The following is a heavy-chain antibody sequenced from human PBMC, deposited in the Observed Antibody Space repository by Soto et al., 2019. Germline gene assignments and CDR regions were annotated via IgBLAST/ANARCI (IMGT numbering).Heavy chain of an antibody. V-gene: IGHV1-46*01. CDR1: GYTFTSYY. CDR3: ARTLPIETLIAVADSGYDYDIDV. J-gene: IGHJ6*02. CDR2: INASGGST. Sequence: ASAKVSCKASGYTFTSYYLDWVRQSPGQGLEWMGIINASGGSTSYAQKFQGRVTMTRATSTSTVYMELRSLRAEETAVYYYARTLPIETLIAVADSGYDYDIDVWGQGTTITVTS. D-gene: IGHD6-19*01.